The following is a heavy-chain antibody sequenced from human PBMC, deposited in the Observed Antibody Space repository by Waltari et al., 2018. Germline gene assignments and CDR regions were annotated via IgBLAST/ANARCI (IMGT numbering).Heavy chain of an antibody. V-gene: IGHV3-30*15. Sequence: QVQLVESGGGVVQPGRSLRLSCAASGFTFSNYAMQWVRQAPGKGLDWVAVVCYDGSITYYAESGKGRCTISRDNSKNTVYLQMSSLRAEDTGIYYCAREIGYSGALDYWGLGDLVTVSS. J-gene: IGHJ4*02. CDR2: VCYDGSIT. CDR3: AREIGYSGALDY. CDR1: GFTFSNYA. D-gene: IGHD2-15*01.